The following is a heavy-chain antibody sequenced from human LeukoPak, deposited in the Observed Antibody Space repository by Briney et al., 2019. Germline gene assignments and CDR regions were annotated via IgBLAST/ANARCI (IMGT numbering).Heavy chain of an antibody. CDR3: ASKQWVYYYMDV. V-gene: IGHV4-39*01. D-gene: IGHD1-26*01. Sequence: TPSETLSLTCTVSGGSISSSNYYWGWIHQPPGKGLEWIGSISYSGTTYYNPSLKGRVTMFVDTSKNQFSLKLSSVTAADTAVYYCASKQWVYYYMDVWGKGTTVTVSS. CDR1: GGSISSSNYY. CDR2: ISYSGTT. J-gene: IGHJ6*03.